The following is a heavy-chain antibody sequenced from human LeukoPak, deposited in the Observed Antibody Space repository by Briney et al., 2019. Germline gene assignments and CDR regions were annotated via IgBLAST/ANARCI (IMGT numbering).Heavy chain of an antibody. CDR2: IGISDDT. CDR1: GFAFSRYA. Sequence: GGSLRLSCAASGFAFSRYAMYWVRQAPGKGLEWVSAIGISDDTYYADSVKGRFTISRHGSKNMLYLQMDSLRAEDTALYYCAKSLLTSTLYFDFWGPGTLVTVSS. CDR3: AKSLLTSTLYFDF. D-gene: IGHD2/OR15-2a*01. J-gene: IGHJ4*02. V-gene: IGHV3-23*01.